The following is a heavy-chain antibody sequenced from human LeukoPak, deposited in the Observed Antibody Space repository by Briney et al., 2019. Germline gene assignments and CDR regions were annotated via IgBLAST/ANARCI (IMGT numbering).Heavy chain of an antibody. D-gene: IGHD1-26*01. CDR1: GFTFSSYG. CDR2: IRYDGSNK. V-gene: IGHV3-30*02. Sequence: SGGSLRLSCAASGFTFSSYGMLWVRQAPGKGLEWVAFIRYDGSNKYYADSVKGRFTISRDNSKNTLYLQMTSLRAEDTAVYYCAKWGGSYYGLFDYWGQGTLVTVSS. CDR3: AKWGGSYYGLFDY. J-gene: IGHJ4*02.